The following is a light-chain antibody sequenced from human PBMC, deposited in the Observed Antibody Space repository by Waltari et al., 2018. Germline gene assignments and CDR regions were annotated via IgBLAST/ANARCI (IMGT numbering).Light chain of an antibody. V-gene: IGLV2-14*01. CDR1: SSDVGAYNY. CDR2: VVP. Sequence: QSALTQPASVSGSPGQSITVSCTGTSSDVGAYNYVSWYQHHAGEAPTLIISVVPNRPPGVSDPFSGSKSGNTASLTISGLQAEDEADYYCNSYTRSAVYVFGTGTTVTVL. J-gene: IGLJ1*01. CDR3: NSYTRSAVYV.